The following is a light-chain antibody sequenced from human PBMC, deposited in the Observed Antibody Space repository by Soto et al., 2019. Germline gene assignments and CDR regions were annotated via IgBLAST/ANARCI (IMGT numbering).Light chain of an antibody. CDR3: QQRYNWPPLT. Sequence: EVVLSRWPPTLYLSEGERATLSCRASQSVSSYLAWYQQKPGQAPRLLIYDASNRATGIPARFSGSGSGTDFTLTISSLEAEDFAVYYCQQRYNWPPLTLGGGTKVDIK. CDR2: DAS. V-gene: IGKV3-11*01. J-gene: IGKJ4*01. CDR1: QSVSSY.